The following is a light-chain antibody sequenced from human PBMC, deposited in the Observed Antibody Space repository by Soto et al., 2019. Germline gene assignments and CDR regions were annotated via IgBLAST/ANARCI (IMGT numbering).Light chain of an antibody. CDR3: QKYNSAPIS. Sequence: DIQMTQSPPSLSASVGDRVTITCRASQGISNYLAWYQQKPGKVPKLLIDAASTLQSGVPSRFSGSGSGTDFTLTISSLQRGDVATYSWQKYNSAPISFGRGTRLEIK. CDR1: QGISNY. V-gene: IGKV1-27*01. CDR2: AAS. J-gene: IGKJ5*01.